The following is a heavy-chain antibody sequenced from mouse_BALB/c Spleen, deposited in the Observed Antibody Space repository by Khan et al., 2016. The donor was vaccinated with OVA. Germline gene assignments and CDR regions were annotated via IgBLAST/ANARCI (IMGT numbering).Heavy chain of an antibody. CDR3: ARGSGFGNYVDY. V-gene: IGHV1S132*01. Sequence: QVQLQQSGGDLVRPGASVKLSCKTSGYIFTSYWIHWVKQWSGQGLEWIARIYPGTGSIYYNENFKDKATLTADISSSTAYMQLGSLKSEDSAVYLCARGSGFGNYVDYWGQGTLVTVSA. J-gene: IGHJ3*01. D-gene: IGHD2-1*01. CDR1: GYIFTSYW. CDR2: IYPGTGSI.